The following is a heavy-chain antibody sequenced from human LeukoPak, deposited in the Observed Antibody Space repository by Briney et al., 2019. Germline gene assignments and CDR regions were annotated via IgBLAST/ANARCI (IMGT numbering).Heavy chain of an antibody. CDR2: ISSSSSYI. CDR3: ARRPLDGSGWYDY. CDR1: GFTFSSYT. V-gene: IGHV3-21*01. J-gene: IGHJ4*02. D-gene: IGHD6-19*01. Sequence: GGSLRLSCAASGFTFSSYTMNWVRRAPGKGLEWVSSISSSSSYIYYADSVKGRFTISRDNAKISLYLQMNSLRAEDTAVYYCARRPLDGSGWYDYWGQGTLVTVSS.